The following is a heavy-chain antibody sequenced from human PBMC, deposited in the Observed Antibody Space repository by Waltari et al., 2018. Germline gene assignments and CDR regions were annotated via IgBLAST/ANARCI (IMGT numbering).Heavy chain of an antibody. J-gene: IGHJ6*03. V-gene: IGHV4-4*07. CDR1: GGSISSYY. CDR3: ARGGTGSSPSYYYYYMDV. CDR2: IYTSGST. D-gene: IGHD1-1*01. Sequence: QVQLQESGPGLVKPSETLSLTCTVSGGSISSYYWSWIRQPAGKVLEWIGRIYTSGSTNYNPSLKSRVTMSVDTSKNQFSLKLSSVTAADTAVYYCARGGTGSSPSYYYYYMDVWGKGTTVTISS.